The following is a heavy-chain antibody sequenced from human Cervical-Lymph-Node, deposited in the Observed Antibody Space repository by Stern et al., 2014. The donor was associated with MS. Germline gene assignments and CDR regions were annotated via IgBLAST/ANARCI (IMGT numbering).Heavy chain of an antibody. J-gene: IGHJ6*02. CDR2: IIPILDIA. V-gene: IGHV1-69*04. D-gene: IGHD2-2*02. Sequence: QVQLMQSGAEVKKPGSSVKVSCKASGGTFSSYPISWVRQAHGQGLEWMGRIIPILDIANYAQALQGRLTITADKSTSTAYMELSSLRSEDTAVYYCARRCTSTSCYTSDLDVWGQGTTVIVS. CDR3: ARRCTSTSCYTSDLDV. CDR1: GGTFSSYP.